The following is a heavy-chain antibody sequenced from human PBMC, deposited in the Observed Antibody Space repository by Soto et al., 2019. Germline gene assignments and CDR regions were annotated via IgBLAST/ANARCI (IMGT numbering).Heavy chain of an antibody. D-gene: IGHD6-19*01. Sequence: QVQLVESGGGVVQPGNSLRLSCAASGFTFSTYGMHWVRQAPGKGLEWVAVIWYDGSNKYYADSVKGRFTISRDNSKNTLYLQMNTLRAEDTAVYYCARQWLATFDYWGQGTLVTVSS. J-gene: IGHJ4*02. V-gene: IGHV3-33*01. CDR2: IWYDGSNK. CDR3: ARQWLATFDY. CDR1: GFTFSTYG.